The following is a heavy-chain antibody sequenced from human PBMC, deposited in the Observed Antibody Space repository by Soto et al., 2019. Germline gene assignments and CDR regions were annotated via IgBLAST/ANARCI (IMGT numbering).Heavy chain of an antibody. CDR3: ARVFSSYYYDSSGRYYYYGMDV. J-gene: IGHJ6*02. V-gene: IGHV3-23*01. D-gene: IGHD3-22*01. CDR2: IGGDGGSP. Sequence: GGSLKLSSAASGLKFSEYSVSWVRQAPGKGLGWVSVIGGDGGSPNYADSVKGRFTVSRDNSKSTLYLQMNSLRAEDTAVYYCARVFSSYYYDSSGRYYYYGMDVWGQGTTVTVSS. CDR1: GLKFSEYS.